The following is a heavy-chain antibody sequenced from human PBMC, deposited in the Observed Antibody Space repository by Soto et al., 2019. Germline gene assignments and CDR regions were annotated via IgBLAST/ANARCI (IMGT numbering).Heavy chain of an antibody. D-gene: IGHD6-6*01. V-gene: IGHV4-59*01. CDR2: IYYSGST. J-gene: IGHJ5*02. CDR1: GGSISSYY. CDR3: ARVRPFSIAARHLRFDP. Sequence: SETLSLTCTVSGGSISSYYWSWIRQPPGKGLEWIGYIYYSGSTNYNPSLKSRVTISVDTSKNQFSLKLSSVTAADTAVYYCARVRPFSIAARHLRFDPWGKGTLV.